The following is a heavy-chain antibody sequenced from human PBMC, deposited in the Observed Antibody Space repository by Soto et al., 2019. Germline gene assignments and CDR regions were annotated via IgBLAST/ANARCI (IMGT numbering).Heavy chain of an antibody. V-gene: IGHV3-21*01. Sequence: GGSLRLSCAASGFTFSSYIMNWVRQAPGKGLEWVSSISSSSSYIYYADSVKGRFTISRDNAKNSLYLQMNSLRAEDTAVYYCARDVGEWLGTTNFDYWGQGTLVTVSS. CDR2: ISSSSSYI. D-gene: IGHD6-19*01. CDR3: ARDVGEWLGTTNFDY. CDR1: GFTFSSYI. J-gene: IGHJ4*02.